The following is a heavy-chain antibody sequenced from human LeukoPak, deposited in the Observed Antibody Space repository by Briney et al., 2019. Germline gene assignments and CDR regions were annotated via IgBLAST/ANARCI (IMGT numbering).Heavy chain of an antibody. CDR2: IYPGDSET. J-gene: IGHJ4*02. V-gene: IGHV5-51*01. Sequence: GESLKISFKGAGCGFTSYWIGWGRPMPGKGLEWMGIIYPGDSETRYSPSFQGQVTISVDKSISTAYLQWSSLKASDTAMYYCARQRSYYVDYWGQGTLVTVSS. CDR3: ARQRSYYVDY. CDR1: GCGFTSYW. D-gene: IGHD3-10*01.